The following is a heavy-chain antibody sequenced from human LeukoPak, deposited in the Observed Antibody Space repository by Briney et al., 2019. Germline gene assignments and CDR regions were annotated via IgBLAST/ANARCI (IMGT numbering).Heavy chain of an antibody. CDR3: AKDASGYDFSDFEY. CDR1: GLPFSSHG. CDR2: IRYDGSNK. J-gene: IGHJ4*02. V-gene: IGHV3-30*02. D-gene: IGHD5-12*01. Sequence: GGSLGLLCAASGLPFSSHGMHWVGQAPGKGLGWVAFIRYDGSNKYYPDSVKGRFTLSRDKSKNTLYLQMNSVRAAETAVYYCAKDASGYDFSDFEYWGQGPLVTVPS.